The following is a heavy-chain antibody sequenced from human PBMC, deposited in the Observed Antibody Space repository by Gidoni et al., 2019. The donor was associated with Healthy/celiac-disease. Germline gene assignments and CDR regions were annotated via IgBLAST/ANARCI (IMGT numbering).Heavy chain of an antibody. CDR2: ISSSSSTI. D-gene: IGHD3-10*01. Sequence: EVQLVESGGGLVQPGGSLRLSCAASGFTFSSYSMNWFRQAPGKGLEWVSDISSSSSTIYYADSVKGRFTISRDNAKNSLYLQMNSLRDEDTAVYYCARDTRYYYGSGRNAFDIWGQGTMVTVSS. CDR3: ARDTRYYYGSGRNAFDI. V-gene: IGHV3-48*02. CDR1: GFTFSSYS. J-gene: IGHJ3*02.